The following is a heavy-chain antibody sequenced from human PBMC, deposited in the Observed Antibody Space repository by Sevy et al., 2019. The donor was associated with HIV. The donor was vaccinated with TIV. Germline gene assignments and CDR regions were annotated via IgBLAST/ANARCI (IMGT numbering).Heavy chain of an antibody. D-gene: IGHD3-10*01. J-gene: IGHJ4*02. CDR3: AGYQRLDYYGSGSHLGY. V-gene: IGHV1-18*01. Sequence: ASVKVSCKASGYTFTSYGISWVRQAPGQGLEWMGWISAYKGNTNHAQKLQGRVTMTTDTSTSTAYMELRSLKSDDTAVYYWAGYQRLDYYGSGSHLGYWGQGTLVTVSS. CDR2: ISAYKGNT. CDR1: GYTFTSYG.